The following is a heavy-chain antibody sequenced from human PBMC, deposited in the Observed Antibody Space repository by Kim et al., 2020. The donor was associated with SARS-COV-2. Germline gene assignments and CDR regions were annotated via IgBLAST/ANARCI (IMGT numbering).Heavy chain of an antibody. CDR3: ARGTPAVSPSWFDP. J-gene: IGHJ5*02. Sequence: GGSLRLSCAASGFTFSSYGMHWVRQAPGKGLEWVAVIWYDGSNKYYADSVKGRFTISRDNSKNTLYLQMNSLRAEDTAVYYCARGTPAVSPSWFDPWGQGTLVTVSS. V-gene: IGHV3-33*08. CDR1: GFTFSSYG. CDR2: IWYDGSNK.